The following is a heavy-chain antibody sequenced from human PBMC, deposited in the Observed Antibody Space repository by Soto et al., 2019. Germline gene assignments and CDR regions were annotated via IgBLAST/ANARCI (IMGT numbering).Heavy chain of an antibody. CDR1: GFTFSSYG. D-gene: IGHD3-10*01. J-gene: IGHJ4*02. CDR2: IWYDGSNK. CDR3: ARDGITMVRGTPDY. V-gene: IGHV3-33*01. Sequence: QVQLVESGGGVVQPGRSLRLSCAASGFTFSSYGMHWVRQAPGKGLEWVAVIWYDGSNKYYADSVKGRFTISRDNSKNTLYLQMNSLRAEETAVYYCARDGITMVRGTPDYWGQGTLVTVSS.